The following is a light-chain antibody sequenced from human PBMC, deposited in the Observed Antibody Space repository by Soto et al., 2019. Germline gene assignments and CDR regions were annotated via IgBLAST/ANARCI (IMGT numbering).Light chain of an antibody. CDR1: QSVSSNY. CDR2: DAS. V-gene: IGKV3D-20*02. Sequence: EIVLTQSPATLSLSAGERATRSCRASQSVSSNYLAWYQQKPGQAPRLLMYDASSRATGIPDRFSGSGSGTDFTLTISSLQPEDFATYYCQQAKNFPWTFGQGTKVDI. J-gene: IGKJ1*01. CDR3: QQAKNFPWT.